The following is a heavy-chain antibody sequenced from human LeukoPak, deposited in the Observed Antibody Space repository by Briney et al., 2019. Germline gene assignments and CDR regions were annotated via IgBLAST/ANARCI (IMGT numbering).Heavy chain of an antibody. CDR2: IYYRGST. CDR3: ASKYSRSWYLDN. Sequence: PSETLSLTCTVSGGSISSSSHYWDWIRQPPGKGLEWIGTIYYRGSTYYNPSLKSRVTISVDTSKNQFSLKLSSVTAADTAVFYCASKYSRSWYLDNWGQGTLVTVSS. J-gene: IGHJ4*02. V-gene: IGHV4-39*01. D-gene: IGHD6-13*01. CDR1: GGSISSSSHY.